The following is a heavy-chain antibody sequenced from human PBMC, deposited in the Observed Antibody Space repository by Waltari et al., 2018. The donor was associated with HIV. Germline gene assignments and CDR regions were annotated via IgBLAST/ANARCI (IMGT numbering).Heavy chain of an antibody. CDR2: VYGGGNT. Sequence: QVQLQESGPGLAKPSQTLSLTCSVFGDSIMTGGYSTSWLRLSAERGMEWIGRVYGGGNTYYNPSLRSRVTISIDTAKNQHSLNLTSVTAADSAVYFCATSKVLSGNYFYGLDVWGQGTTVIVSS. CDR3: ATSKVLSGNYFYGLDV. V-gene: IGHV4-61*02. CDR1: GDSIMTGGYS. J-gene: IGHJ6*02. D-gene: IGHD3-3*01.